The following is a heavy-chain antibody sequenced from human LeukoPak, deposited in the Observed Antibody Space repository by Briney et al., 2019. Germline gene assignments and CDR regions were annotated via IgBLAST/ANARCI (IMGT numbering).Heavy chain of an antibody. V-gene: IGHV3-13*04. CDR2: IGTAGDT. CDR3: VRATAGFDY. CDR1: GFTFSTCD. Sequence: GGSLRLSCAASGFTFSTCDMHWVRKVTGKGLEWVSGIGTAGDTYYPASVKGRFTISRENAKNSLYLQMNSLRAGDTALYYCVRATAGFDYWGQGTLVTVSS. J-gene: IGHJ4*02.